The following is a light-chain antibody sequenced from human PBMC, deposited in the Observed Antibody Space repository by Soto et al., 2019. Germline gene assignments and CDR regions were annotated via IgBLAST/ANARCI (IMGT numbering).Light chain of an antibody. CDR2: AAS. Sequence: IQWTQSPSSLSASVGDRVTFTCRASEDISSYLVWYQQKPGSAPKLLIYAASALHSGVPSRFSGSGSGTDFTLTISSLHPEDFEVYFCQQFKNYPITFGQGTRLEIK. CDR1: EDISSY. CDR3: QQFKNYPIT. V-gene: IGKV1-9*01. J-gene: IGKJ5*01.